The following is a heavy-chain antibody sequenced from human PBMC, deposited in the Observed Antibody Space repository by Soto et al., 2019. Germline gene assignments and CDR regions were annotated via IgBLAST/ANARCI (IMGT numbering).Heavy chain of an antibody. Sequence: SVKVSCKASGFTFTSSAVQWLRQARGQRLEWIGWIAVGSGDTRYAQKFQERVTTMWDVSTSTSYMELNSLRAEDTAVYYCAKSARAYYDSSGSLDYWGQGTLVTVSS. J-gene: IGHJ4*02. D-gene: IGHD3-22*01. CDR1: GFTFTSSA. CDR3: AKSARAYYDSSGSLDY. CDR2: IAVGSGDT. V-gene: IGHV1-58*01.